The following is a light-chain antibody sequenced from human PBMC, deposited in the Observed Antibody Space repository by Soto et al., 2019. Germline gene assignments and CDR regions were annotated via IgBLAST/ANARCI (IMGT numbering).Light chain of an antibody. CDR2: DVT. J-gene: IGLJ1*01. Sequence: QSALTQPASVSGSPGQSITISCTGTSSDVGGYYSVSWYQQHPGKAPKLMIYDVTNRPSGVSNRFSGSKSGNTASLTISGLQAADEADYYCSSYTSSSTDVFGTGTKLTVL. CDR3: SSYTSSSTDV. CDR1: SSDVGGYYS. V-gene: IGLV2-14*01.